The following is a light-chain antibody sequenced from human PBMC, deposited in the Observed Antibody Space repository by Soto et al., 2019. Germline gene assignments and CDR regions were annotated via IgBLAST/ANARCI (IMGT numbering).Light chain of an antibody. CDR2: SNN. J-gene: IGLJ1*01. Sequence: QSVLAQPPSTSGTPGQRVTISCSGSSSNIDSNSVNWFQQLPGTAPKLLIYSNNQRPSGVPDRFSGSKSGTSASLAISGLQSEDEADYYCATWDGSLNGYVVGTGTKLTVL. CDR1: SSNIDSNS. V-gene: IGLV1-44*01. CDR3: ATWDGSLNGYV.